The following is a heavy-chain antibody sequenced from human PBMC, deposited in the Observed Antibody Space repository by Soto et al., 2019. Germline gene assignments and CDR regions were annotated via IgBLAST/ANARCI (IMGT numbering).Heavy chain of an antibody. CDR1: GGSFSGYY. D-gene: IGHD5-18*01. Sequence: PSETLPLTCAVYGGSFSGYYWSWIRQPPGKGLEWIGEINHSGSTNYNPSLKSRVTISVDTSKNQFSLKLSSVTAADTAVYYCARGFTGYSYGRYYYYYYMDVWGKGTTVTVSS. CDR2: INHSGST. J-gene: IGHJ6*03. V-gene: IGHV4-34*01. CDR3: ARGFTGYSYGRYYYYYYMDV.